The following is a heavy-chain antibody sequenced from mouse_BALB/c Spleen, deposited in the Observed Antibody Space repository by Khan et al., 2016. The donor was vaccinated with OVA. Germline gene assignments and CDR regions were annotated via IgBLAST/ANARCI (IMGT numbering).Heavy chain of an antibody. V-gene: IGHV3-2*02. D-gene: IGHD2-3*01. CDR2: ISYSGST. CDR3: ASDGSRYNYAMDY. CDR1: GYSITSDYA. Sequence: QLEESGPGLVKPSQSLSLTCTVTGYSITSDYAWNWIRQFPGNKLEWMGYISYSGSTSYNPSLKSRISITRDTSKNQFFLQLNSVTTEDTATYYCASDGSRYNYAMDYWGQGTAVTVSS. J-gene: IGHJ4*01.